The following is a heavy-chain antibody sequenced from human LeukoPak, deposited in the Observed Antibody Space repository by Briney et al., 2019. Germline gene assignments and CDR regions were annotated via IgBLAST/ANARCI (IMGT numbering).Heavy chain of an antibody. Sequence: GASVKVSCKASGGTFSSYAISWVRQAPGQGLEWMGRIIPILGIANYAQKFQGRVTITADKSTSTAYMELSSLRSEDTAVYYCARDVPNCSSTSCSNYWGQGTLVTVSS. V-gene: IGHV1-69*04. J-gene: IGHJ4*02. CDR2: IIPILGIA. CDR1: GGTFSSYA. D-gene: IGHD2-2*01. CDR3: ARDVPNCSSTSCSNY.